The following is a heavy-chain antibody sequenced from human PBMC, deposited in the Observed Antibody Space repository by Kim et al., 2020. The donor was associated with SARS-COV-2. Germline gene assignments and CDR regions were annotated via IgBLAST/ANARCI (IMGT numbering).Heavy chain of an antibody. CDR1: GLTYSTNA. Sequence: GSLRLSCVISGLTYSTNAMTWVRQAPGKGLEWVSVITASGDNTYYTDSVKGRFTISRDNSRNTVYLQMNSLRAEDTAVYYCAKRMDVWGKGTTVIVSS. CDR2: ITASGDNT. J-gene: IGHJ6*03. V-gene: IGHV3-23*01. CDR3: AKRMDV.